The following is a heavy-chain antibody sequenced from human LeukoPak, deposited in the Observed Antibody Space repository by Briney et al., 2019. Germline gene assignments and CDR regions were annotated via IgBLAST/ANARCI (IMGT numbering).Heavy chain of an antibody. J-gene: IGHJ4*02. CDR3: ATVDSESYFDY. D-gene: IGHD1-26*01. V-gene: IGHV1-18*01. CDR2: ISVYNGNT. Sequence: GASVKVSCKASGYTFTNYGISWVRQAPRQGLEWLGWISVYNGNTNYAQKFQGRVIMTTDTSTSTAYMELRSLTSDDTAVYYCATVDSESYFDYWGQGTLVTVSS. CDR1: GYTFTNYG.